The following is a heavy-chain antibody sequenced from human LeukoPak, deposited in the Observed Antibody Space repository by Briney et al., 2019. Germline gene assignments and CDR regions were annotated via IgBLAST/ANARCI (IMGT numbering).Heavy chain of an antibody. Sequence: SETLSLTCAVYGGSFSGYYWSWIRQPPGKGLEWIGEINHSGSTNHNPSLKSRVTISVDTSKNQFSLKLSSVTAADTAVYYCARGQQQPSRRKIRWFDPWGQGTLVTVSS. J-gene: IGHJ5*02. CDR2: INHSGST. CDR3: ARGQQQPSRRKIRWFDP. D-gene: IGHD6-13*01. CDR1: GGSFSGYY. V-gene: IGHV4-34*01.